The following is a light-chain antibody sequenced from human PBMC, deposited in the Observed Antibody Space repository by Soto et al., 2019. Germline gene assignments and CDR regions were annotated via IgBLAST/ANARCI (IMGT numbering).Light chain of an antibody. Sequence: DIQMTQSPSSLSASVGDKVTITCRACQNVASYLNWYQQKLGTAPKVLIYATSTLKTGVPSRFSGSGSGTEFILTITSLQPEDFATYYCQQTYNTPLTFGGGTKVEIK. CDR3: QQTYNTPLT. V-gene: IGKV1-39*01. J-gene: IGKJ4*01. CDR2: ATS. CDR1: QNVASY.